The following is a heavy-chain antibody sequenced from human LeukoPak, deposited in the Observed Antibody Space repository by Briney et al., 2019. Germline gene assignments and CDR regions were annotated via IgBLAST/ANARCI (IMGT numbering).Heavy chain of an antibody. J-gene: IGHJ4*02. Sequence: SETLSLTCTVSGYSISSGYYWGWIRQPPGKGLEWIGSIYYSGSTYYNPSLKSRVTISVDTSKNQFSLKLSSVTAADTAVYYCAREVGAHVLRFLQWLPYSDYWGQGTLVTVSS. CDR2: IYYSGST. CDR3: AREVGAHVLRFLQWLPYSDY. CDR1: GYSISSGYY. D-gene: IGHD3-3*01. V-gene: IGHV4-38-2*02.